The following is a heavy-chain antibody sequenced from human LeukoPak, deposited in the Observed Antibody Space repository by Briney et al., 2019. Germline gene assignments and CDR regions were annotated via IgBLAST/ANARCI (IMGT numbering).Heavy chain of an antibody. CDR2: IIPIFGTA. CDR1: GGTFSSYA. D-gene: IGHD3-22*01. CDR3: ARAYYYDRSDPPRI. Sequence: SVKVSCKASGGTFSSYAISWVRQAPGQGLEWMGGIIPIFGTANYARKFQGRDTITADESTSTAYMELSSLRSEDTAVYYCARAYYYDRSDPPRIWGQGTLDTVSS. V-gene: IGHV1-69*13. J-gene: IGHJ4*02.